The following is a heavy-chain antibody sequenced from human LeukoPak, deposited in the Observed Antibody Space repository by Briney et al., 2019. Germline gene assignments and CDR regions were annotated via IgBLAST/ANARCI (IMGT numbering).Heavy chain of an antibody. CDR3: ARGAAASMDV. V-gene: IGHV4-61*02. CDR2: IYTSGST. J-gene: IGHJ6*04. CDR1: GGSISSGSYY. D-gene: IGHD6-13*01. Sequence: PSETLSLTCTVSGGSISSGSYYWSWIRQPAGKGLEWIGRIYTSGSTNYNPSLKSRVTISVDTSKNQFSLKLSSVTAADTAVYYCARGAAASMDVWGKGTTVTISS.